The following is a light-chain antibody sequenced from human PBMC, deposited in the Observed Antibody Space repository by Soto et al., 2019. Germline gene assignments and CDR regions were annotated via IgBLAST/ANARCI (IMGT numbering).Light chain of an antibody. CDR1: SSDIGGYYY. J-gene: IGLJ1*01. Sequence: LTQPRSVSRSPGQSVTISCTGTSSDIGGYYYVSWYQQHPGKAPKLMIYDVTKRPSGVPDRFSASKSGITASLTISGLQAEDEADYYCFSYEGTYTSYVFGTGTKVTVL. CDR3: FSYEGTYTSYV. V-gene: IGLV2-11*01. CDR2: DVT.